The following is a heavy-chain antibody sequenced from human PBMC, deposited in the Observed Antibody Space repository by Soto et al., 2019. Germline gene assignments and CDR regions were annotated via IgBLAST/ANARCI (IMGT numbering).Heavy chain of an antibody. CDR2: IYWDDDK. CDR1: GFSLSTSGVG. J-gene: IGHJ6*02. V-gene: IGHV2-5*02. CDR3: AHRVHWKYGMDV. D-gene: IGHD1-1*01. Sequence: QITLKESGPTLAKPTQTLTLTCTFSGFSLSTSGVGLGWIRQPPGKALEWLAIIYWDDDKRYSPSLKSRLTITNDTSKTQVVLTLTRLDPVDTATYYCAHRVHWKYGMDVWGQGTTVTVSS.